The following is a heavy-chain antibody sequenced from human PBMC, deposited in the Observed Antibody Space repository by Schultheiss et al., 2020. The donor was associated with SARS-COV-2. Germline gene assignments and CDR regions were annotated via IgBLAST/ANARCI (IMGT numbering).Heavy chain of an antibody. CDR3: AKVNDYSNYGYYFDY. D-gene: IGHD4-11*01. J-gene: IGHJ4*02. Sequence: GGSLRLSCAASGFTFSDYYMSWIRQAPGKGLEWVSYISSSGSTYYADSVKGRFTISRDNSKNTLYLQMNSLRAEDTAVYYCAKVNDYSNYGYYFDYWGQGTLVTVSS. V-gene: IGHV3-11*01. CDR2: ISSSGST. CDR1: GFTFSDYY.